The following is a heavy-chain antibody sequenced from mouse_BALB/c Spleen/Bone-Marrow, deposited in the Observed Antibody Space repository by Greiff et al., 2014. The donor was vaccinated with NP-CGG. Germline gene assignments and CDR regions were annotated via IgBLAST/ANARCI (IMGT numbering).Heavy chain of an antibody. J-gene: IGHJ4*01. CDR3: ARFAGTPYTMDY. D-gene: IGHD4-1*01. V-gene: IGHV3-1*02. CDR1: GYSITSYYS. CDR2: IHYSGIT. Sequence: ESGPDLVKPSQSLSLTCTVTGYSITSYYSWHWIRQFPGNELEWMGYIHYSGITVYNPSLKSRISITRDTSNNQFFLQLNSVTTEDTATYYCARFAGTPYTMDYWGQGTSVTVSS.